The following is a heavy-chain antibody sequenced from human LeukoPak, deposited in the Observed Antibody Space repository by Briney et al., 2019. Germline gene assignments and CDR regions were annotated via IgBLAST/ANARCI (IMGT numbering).Heavy chain of an antibody. J-gene: IGHJ4*02. Sequence: PSETLSLTCNVSGGSISSGDYFWNWIRQPPGKGLEWLGYIHYTGSTYYNPSLQSRVTMSVDTSKNQFSLRLSSVTAADTAVYYCARDIAVRGSGGGYWGQGTLVTVSS. CDR3: ARDIAVRGSGGGY. V-gene: IGHV4-30-4*01. CDR1: GGSISSGDYF. CDR2: IHYTGST. D-gene: IGHD3-10*01.